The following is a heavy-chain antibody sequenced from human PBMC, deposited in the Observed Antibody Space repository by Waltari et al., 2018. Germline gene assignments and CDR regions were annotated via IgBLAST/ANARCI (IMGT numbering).Heavy chain of an antibody. D-gene: IGHD3-22*01. CDR2: FDHEDGET. V-gene: IGHV1-24*01. CDR1: GYTLTELS. J-gene: IGHJ4*02. CDR3: ATGDSSGYYVDY. Sequence: QVQLVQSGAEVKKPGASVKVSCKVSGYTLTELSMHWVRQAPGKGLEMMGGFDHEDGETIYEQNIKGRVTMTEDTSTDTVYMELSSLRSEDTAVYYCATGDSSGYYVDYWGQGTLVTVSS.